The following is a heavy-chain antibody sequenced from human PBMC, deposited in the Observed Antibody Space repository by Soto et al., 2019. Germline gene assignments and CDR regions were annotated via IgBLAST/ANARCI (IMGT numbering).Heavy chain of an antibody. D-gene: IGHD4-17*01. V-gene: IGHV1-2*02. CDR3: ARVRYGDFSFQY. CDR2: FNPDTGDS. J-gene: IGHJ4*02. Sequence: QVHLVQSGAEVRKPGASVKVSCKASGYTFTTFHLHWVRLAPGQGLEWMGWFNPDTGDSEYGQKLQGRVTLTRDTSMTTAYMELSSLTSDDTAIYFCARVRYGDFSFQYWGQGTPVSVSS. CDR1: GYTFTTFH.